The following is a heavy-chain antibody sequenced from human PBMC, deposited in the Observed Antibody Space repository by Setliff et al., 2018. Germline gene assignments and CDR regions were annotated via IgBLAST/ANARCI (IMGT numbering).Heavy chain of an antibody. D-gene: IGHD3-16*01. CDR1: GFTFSNYR. CDR2: INIDESTT. J-gene: IGHJ4*02. Sequence: PGGSLRLSCAASGFTFSNYRMHWVRQAPGKGLVWVSYINIDESTTRYADSVKGRFTISRDNAKNTLYLQMNGLRVDDTAVYYCARDGGGLHYWGQGALVTVSS. V-gene: IGHV3-74*01. CDR3: ARDGGGLHY.